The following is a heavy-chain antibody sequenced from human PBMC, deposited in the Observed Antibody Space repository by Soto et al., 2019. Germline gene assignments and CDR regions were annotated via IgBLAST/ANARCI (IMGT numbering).Heavy chain of an antibody. CDR2: ISENGGSRGGT. Sequence: EGHLLESGGGLVQPGGSLRLSCTASGFTFSNSAMIWVRQAPGQGLEWVASISENGGSRGGTYYADSVKGRFTISRNNSKSTLYLQVDSLTGADTAVYYCASAKAVAVAALGIWGQGTMVTVSS. J-gene: IGHJ3*02. CDR1: GFTFSNSA. CDR3: ASAKAVAVAALGI. D-gene: IGHD5-12*01. V-gene: IGHV3-23*01.